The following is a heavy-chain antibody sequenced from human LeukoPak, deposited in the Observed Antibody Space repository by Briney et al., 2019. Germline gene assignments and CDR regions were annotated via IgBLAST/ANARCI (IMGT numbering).Heavy chain of an antibody. D-gene: IGHD3-10*01. J-gene: IGHJ3*02. Sequence: PGGSLRLSCAASGFTFSNYYMNRIRQTPGKGLEWVSYISGSGITTFYAESVEGRFTISRDNTKNSLFLQMDSLRVEDTAVYYCARDLSRGDAFDIWGQGTMVTVSS. V-gene: IGHV3-11*01. CDR3: ARDLSRGDAFDI. CDR1: GFTFSNYY. CDR2: ISGSGITT.